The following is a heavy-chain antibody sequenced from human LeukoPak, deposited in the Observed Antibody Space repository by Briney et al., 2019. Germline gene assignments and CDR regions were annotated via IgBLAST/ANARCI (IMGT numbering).Heavy chain of an antibody. CDR1: GYTFISYG. V-gene: IGHV1-18*01. J-gene: IGHJ5*02. CDR3: ARDRVTGTTRLFDP. Sequence: GASVKVSCKASGYTFISYGISWVRQAPGQGLEWMGWISAYNGNTNYAQKVQGRVTMTTDTFTSTAYMELRSLRSDDTAVYYCARDRVTGTTRLFDPWGQGTLVTVSS. CDR2: ISAYNGNT. D-gene: IGHD1-7*01.